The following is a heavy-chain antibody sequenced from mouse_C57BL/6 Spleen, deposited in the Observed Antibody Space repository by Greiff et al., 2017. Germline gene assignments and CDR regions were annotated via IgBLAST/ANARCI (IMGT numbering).Heavy chain of an antibody. V-gene: IGHV8-8*01. CDR3: ARHYYGSSYFWFAY. J-gene: IGHJ3*01. CDR2: IWWDDDK. CDR1: GFSLSTFGMG. D-gene: IGHD1-1*01. Sequence: ESGPGILQPSQTLSLTCSFSGFSLSTFGMGVGWIRQPSGKGLEWLAHIWWDDDKYYNPALKSRLTISKDTSKNQVFLKIANVDTADTATYYCARHYYGSSYFWFAYWGQGTLVTVSA.